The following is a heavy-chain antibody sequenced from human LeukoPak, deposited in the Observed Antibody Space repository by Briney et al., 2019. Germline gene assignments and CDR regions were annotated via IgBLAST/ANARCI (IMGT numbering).Heavy chain of an antibody. CDR2: ISYDGSNK. CDR3: ANPYNWNDEDY. CDR1: GLTFSSYG. D-gene: IGHD1-20*01. V-gene: IGHV3-30*18. Sequence: GGSLRLSCAASGLTFSSYGMHWVRQAPGKGLEWVAVISYDGSNKYYADSVKGRFTISRDNSKNTLYLQMNSLRAEDTAVYYCANPYNWNDEDYWGQGTLVTVSS. J-gene: IGHJ4*02.